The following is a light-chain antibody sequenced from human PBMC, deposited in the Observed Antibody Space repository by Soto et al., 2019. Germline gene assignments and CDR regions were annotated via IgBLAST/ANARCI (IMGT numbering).Light chain of an antibody. V-gene: IGLV1-40*01. CDR3: QSYDSNLSGRV. J-gene: IGLJ3*02. CDR1: DSNIGARYH. Sequence: QSVLTQPPSVSGAPGQRVTISCTGSDSNIGARYHVHWYQQLPGKAPRLIIYGNSNRPSGVPDRFSGSKSGSSAPLAISGLQADDEATYYCQSYDSNLSGRVFGEGTQLTVL. CDR2: GNS.